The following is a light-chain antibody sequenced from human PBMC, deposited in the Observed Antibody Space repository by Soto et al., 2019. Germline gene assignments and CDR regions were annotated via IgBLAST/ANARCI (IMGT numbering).Light chain of an antibody. Sequence: DIVLTQSPATLSLSPGERATLSCRASQSVSSYLAWYQQKPGQAPRLLIYDASNRATGIPARFSGSRSETDLTRNVCRLDPEESAVYIGQQRSNPHTVGGGTKVDIK. CDR2: DAS. CDR1: QSVSSY. V-gene: IGKV3-11*01. J-gene: IGKJ4*02. CDR3: QQRSNPHT.